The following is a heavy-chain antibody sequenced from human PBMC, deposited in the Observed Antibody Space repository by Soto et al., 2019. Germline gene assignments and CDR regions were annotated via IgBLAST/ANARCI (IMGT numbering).Heavy chain of an antibody. CDR2: IYYSGST. D-gene: IGHD6-19*01. CDR3: ARRYGSGFGF. V-gene: IGHV4-59*08. Sequence: TSETLSLTCTVSGGSISSYYWSWIRQPPGKGLEWIGYIYYSGSTNYNPSLKSRVTISVDTSKNQFSLKLSSVTAADTAVYYCARRYGSGFGFWGQGTLVTVSS. CDR1: GGSISSYY. J-gene: IGHJ4*02.